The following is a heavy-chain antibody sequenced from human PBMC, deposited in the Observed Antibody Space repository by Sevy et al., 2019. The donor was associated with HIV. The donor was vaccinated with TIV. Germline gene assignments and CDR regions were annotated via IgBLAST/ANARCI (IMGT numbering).Heavy chain of an antibody. V-gene: IGHV3-23*01. D-gene: IGHD6-19*01. CDR3: AKECTLLSDWYGEFDY. Sequence: GGSLRLSCAASGFTFTNYGMHWVRHAPGKGLEWVSGISNSGANTYYADSVRGRFTVSRDNSKNTVYLQLNSLRAEDTAIYYCAKECTLLSDWYGEFDYWGQGTLVTVSS. CDR1: GFTFTNYG. CDR2: ISNSGANT. J-gene: IGHJ4*02.